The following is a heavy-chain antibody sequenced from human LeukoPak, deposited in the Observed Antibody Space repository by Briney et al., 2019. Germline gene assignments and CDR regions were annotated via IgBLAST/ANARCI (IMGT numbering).Heavy chain of an antibody. J-gene: IGHJ5*02. CDR2: MRQDGSEK. CDR3: ARYRFLEWLSFNWFDP. CDR1: GFTFRNHI. V-gene: IGHV3-7*01. D-gene: IGHD3-3*01. Sequence: GGSLRLSCAASGFTFRNHIISWIRQAPGKGLEWVANMRQDGSEKFYVDSVKGRFTISRDNAKNSLYLQMNSLRAEDTAVYYCARYRFLEWLSFNWFDPWGQGTLVTVSS.